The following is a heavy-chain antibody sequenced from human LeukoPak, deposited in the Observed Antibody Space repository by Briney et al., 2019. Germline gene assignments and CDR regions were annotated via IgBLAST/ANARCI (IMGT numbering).Heavy chain of an antibody. V-gene: IGHV3-30*02. CDR2: IRYDGSNQ. Sequence: PGGSLRLSCAASGFSFSGYGMNWVRQAPGKGLEWVAFIRYDGSNQFYVDSVKGRFTISRDNSKNTLYLQMNSLRAEDTAVYYCAKDLGLGFDPWGQGTLVTVSS. CDR1: GFSFSGYG. CDR3: AKDLGLGFDP. J-gene: IGHJ5*02.